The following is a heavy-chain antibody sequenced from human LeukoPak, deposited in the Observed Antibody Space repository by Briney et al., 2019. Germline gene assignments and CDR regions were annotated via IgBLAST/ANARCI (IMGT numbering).Heavy chain of an antibody. D-gene: IGHD3-10*01. Sequence: GGSLRLSCAASGFTFSDFWMHWVRQAPGKGLVWVSRINSGGTVTNYADSVKGRLTISRDNAKNSLYLQMNSLRAEDTAVYYCAKDRGSGSRPKYYFDYWGQGTLVTVSS. CDR3: AKDRGSGSRPKYYFDY. CDR1: GFTFSDFW. V-gene: IGHV3-74*01. CDR2: INSGGTVT. J-gene: IGHJ4*02.